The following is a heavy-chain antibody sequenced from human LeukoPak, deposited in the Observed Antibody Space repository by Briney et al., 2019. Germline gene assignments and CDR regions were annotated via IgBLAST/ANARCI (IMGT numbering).Heavy chain of an antibody. CDR2: INESGNT. D-gene: IGHD6-6*01. CDR1: GGSFGGYY. V-gene: IGHV4-34*01. J-gene: IGHJ5*02. Sequence: SETLSLTCAVYGGSFGGYYWSWVRQPPGKGLEWIGQINESGNTNYGPSLKSRVSMSVDTSKKQFSLKLSSVTAADTAVYYCARASAYSISSGVNLWGQGSLVTVSS. CDR3: ARASAYSISSGVNL.